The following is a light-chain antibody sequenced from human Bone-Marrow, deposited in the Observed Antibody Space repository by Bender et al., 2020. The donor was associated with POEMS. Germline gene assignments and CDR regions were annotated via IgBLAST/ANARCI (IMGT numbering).Light chain of an antibody. Sequence: TSWYQQRPGQSPVLVIYQDVKRPSGIPERFSGSNSGNTATLTISGTQSMDEADYFCQAWHSSSVVFGGGTKLTVL. V-gene: IGLV3-1*01. J-gene: IGLJ2*01. CDR2: QDV. CDR3: QAWHSSSVV.